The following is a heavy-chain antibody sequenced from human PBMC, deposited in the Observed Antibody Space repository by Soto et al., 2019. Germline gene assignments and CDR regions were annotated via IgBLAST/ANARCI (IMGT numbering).Heavy chain of an antibody. Sequence: QITLKESGPTLVKPTQTLTLTCTFSGFSLSTSGVGVGWIRQPPGKALEWLALIYWDDDKRYSPSLKSRLTITQDTSKTQVVLTMPNMDPVDTATYYSAHSLIPNWGSRGAFDYWGQGTLVTVSS. CDR1: GFSLSTSGVG. D-gene: IGHD7-27*01. CDR2: IYWDDDK. V-gene: IGHV2-5*02. CDR3: AHSLIPNWGSRGAFDY. J-gene: IGHJ4*02.